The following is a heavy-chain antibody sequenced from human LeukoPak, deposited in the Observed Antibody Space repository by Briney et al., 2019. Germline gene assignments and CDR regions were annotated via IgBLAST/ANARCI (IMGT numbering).Heavy chain of an antibody. Sequence: PSQTLSLTCTVSGASISSRDYHWSWIRQPPGKGLEWIGYIYYTGSAYYNPSLKSRVSMSVDTSKNQFSLKLSSVTAADTAVYYCVKTYYYESSGLDVFDIWGQGTMVTVSS. J-gene: IGHJ3*02. CDR3: VKTYYYESSGLDVFDI. V-gene: IGHV4-30-4*01. CDR1: GASISSRDYH. CDR2: IYYTGSA. D-gene: IGHD3-22*01.